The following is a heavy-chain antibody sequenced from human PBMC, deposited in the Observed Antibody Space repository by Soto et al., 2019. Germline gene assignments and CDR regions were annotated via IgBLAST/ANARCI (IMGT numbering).Heavy chain of an antibody. Sequence: GGSLRLSCAASGFTFSSYGMHWVRQAPGKGLEWVVVISYDGSNKYYADSVKGRFTISRDNSKNTLYLQMNSLRAEDTAVYYCAKEGGSSSWYYYYLDVWGKGTTVTVSS. D-gene: IGHD6-13*01. CDR2: ISYDGSNK. CDR1: GFTFSSYG. J-gene: IGHJ6*03. V-gene: IGHV3-30*18. CDR3: AKEGGSSSWYYYYLDV.